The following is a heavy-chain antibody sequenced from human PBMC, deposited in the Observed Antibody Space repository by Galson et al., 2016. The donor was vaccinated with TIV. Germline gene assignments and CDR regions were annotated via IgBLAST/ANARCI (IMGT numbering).Heavy chain of an antibody. CDR2: VIPIYDTA. J-gene: IGHJ6*02. D-gene: IGHD3-10*01. Sequence: SVKVSCKASRVTFYSYAFTWLRQAPGQGLEWMGGVIPIYDTAIHAQKFQGRVTVAADTSTDTAYMELSSLRSEDTAVYYCARERGGVLRGVTSTSVMDVWGQGTTVTVSS. V-gene: IGHV1-69*06. CDR3: ARERGGVLRGVTSTSVMDV. CDR1: RVTFYSYA.